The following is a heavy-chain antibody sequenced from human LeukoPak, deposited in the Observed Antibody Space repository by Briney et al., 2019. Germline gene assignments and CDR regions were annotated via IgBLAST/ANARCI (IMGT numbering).Heavy chain of an antibody. V-gene: IGHV3-30*02. CDR1: GFTFSSYG. D-gene: IGHD1-26*01. CDR2: IRYDGSNK. Sequence: GGSLRLSCAASGFTFSSYGMHWVRQAPGKGLEWVAFIRYDGSNKYYADSVKGRFTISRDNSKNTLYLQMNSLRAEDTAVYYCAKDGGSYSTGDAFDIWGQGTMVTVSS. CDR3: AKDGGSYSTGDAFDI. J-gene: IGHJ3*02.